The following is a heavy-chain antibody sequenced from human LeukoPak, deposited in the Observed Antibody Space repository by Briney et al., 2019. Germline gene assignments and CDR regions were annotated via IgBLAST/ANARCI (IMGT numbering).Heavy chain of an antibody. CDR1: GFTFSSYS. CDR2: ISSSSSYI. D-gene: IGHD2-2*02. J-gene: IGHJ6*03. Sequence: GGSLRLSCAASGFTFSSYSMNWVRQAPGKGLEWVSSISSSSSYIYYADSVKGRFTISRDNAKNSLYLQMNSLRAEDTAVYYCAREAPASIVVVPAAIAALTGGYYYYMDVWGKGTTVTVSS. CDR3: AREAPASIVVVPAAIAALTGGYYYYMDV. V-gene: IGHV3-21*01.